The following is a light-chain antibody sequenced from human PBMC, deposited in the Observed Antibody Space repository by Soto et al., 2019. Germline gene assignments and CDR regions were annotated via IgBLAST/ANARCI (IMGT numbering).Light chain of an antibody. CDR2: DAS. Sequence: DIQMTQSPSTLSASVGDRVTITCRASQSISSWLAWYQQKPGKAPKLLIYDASSLDSGVPSRFSGSGSGTDFTLTISSLQPDDCATYYCQQYNSYSRMWTFGQGTKVEIK. CDR3: QQYNSYSRMWT. V-gene: IGKV1-5*01. CDR1: QSISSW. J-gene: IGKJ1*01.